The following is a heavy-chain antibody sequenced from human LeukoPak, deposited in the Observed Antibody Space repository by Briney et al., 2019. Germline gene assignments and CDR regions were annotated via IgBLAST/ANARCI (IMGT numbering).Heavy chain of an antibody. D-gene: IGHD1-20*01. CDR1: GYTFTSYY. Sequence: ASVKVSCKASGYTFTSYYMHWVRQAPGQGLEWMGIINPSGGSTSYAQKFQGRVTMTRYTSTRTVYMELSSLKTEDSAVYYCARGNRYNCIPKIDYWGQGTLVTVSS. J-gene: IGHJ4*02. V-gene: IGHV1-46*03. CDR2: INPSGGST. CDR3: ARGNRYNCIPKIDY.